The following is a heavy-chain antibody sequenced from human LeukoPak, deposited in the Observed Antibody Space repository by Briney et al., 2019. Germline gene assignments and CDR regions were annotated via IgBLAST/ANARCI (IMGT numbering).Heavy chain of an antibody. J-gene: IGHJ5*02. V-gene: IGHV1-69*04. D-gene: IGHD3-22*01. CDR2: IIPIFGIA. Sequence: SVKVSCKASGGTFSSYAISWVRQAPGQGLEWMGRIIPIFGIANYAQKFQGRVTITADKSTSTAYMELSSLRSEDTAVYYCARGSEDYYDSSGYYSNWFDPWGQGTLVTVSS. CDR3: ARGSEDYYDSSGYYSNWFDP. CDR1: GGTFSSYA.